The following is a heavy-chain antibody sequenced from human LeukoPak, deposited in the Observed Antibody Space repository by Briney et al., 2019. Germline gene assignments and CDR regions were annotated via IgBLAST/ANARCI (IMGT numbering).Heavy chain of an antibody. CDR1: GGSFSGYY. CDR2: INHSGST. Sequence: SSETLSLTCAVFGGSFSGYYWSWIRQSPGKGLEWIGEINHSGSTNYNPSLKSRVTISVDTSKNQFSLRLSSVAAADTAVYFCAREGASVTNFDYWGQGTLVTVSS. J-gene: IGHJ4*02. CDR3: AREGASVTNFDY. D-gene: IGHD1-26*01. V-gene: IGHV4-34*01.